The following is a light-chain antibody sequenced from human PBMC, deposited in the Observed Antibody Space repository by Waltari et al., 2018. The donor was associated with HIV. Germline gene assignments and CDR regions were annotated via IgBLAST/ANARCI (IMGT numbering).Light chain of an antibody. CDR2: GAS. J-gene: IGKJ2*01. CDR1: PTIGIN. Sequence: EIVMTQSPATLSVSPGERGFVSCREGPTIGINLAWYQQKPGQGPRLLIHGASTRASGIPGRFNGTGSGPEFALTINSRQSEDFACYYCQEYNSWLPRYTVGQGTKVEMK. V-gene: IGKV3-15*01. CDR3: QEYNSWLPRYT.